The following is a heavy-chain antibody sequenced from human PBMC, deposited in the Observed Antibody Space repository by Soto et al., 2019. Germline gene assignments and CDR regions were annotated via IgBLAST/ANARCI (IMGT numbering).Heavy chain of an antibody. CDR3: ARVYSGSYSDS. CDR1: GGSISSYY. Sequence: SETLSLTCTVSGGSISSYYWSWIRQPPGKGLEWIGYIYYSGSTNYNPSLKSRVTISVDTSKNQFSLKLSSVTAADTAVYYCARVYSGSYSDSWGQGTLVTVSS. V-gene: IGHV4-59*08. CDR2: IYYSGST. D-gene: IGHD1-26*01. J-gene: IGHJ4*02.